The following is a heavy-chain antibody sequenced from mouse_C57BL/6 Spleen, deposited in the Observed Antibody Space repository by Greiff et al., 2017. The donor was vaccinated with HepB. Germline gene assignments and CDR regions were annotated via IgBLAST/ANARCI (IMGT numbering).Heavy chain of an antibody. CDR2: ISNGGGST. V-gene: IGHV5-12*01. Sequence: EVMLVESGGGLVQPGGSLKLSCAASGFTFSDYYMYWVRQTPEKRLEWVAYISNGGGSTYYPDTVKGRFTISRDNAKNSMSMQMSRLKSEDTAMYYCARGVTYAMDYWGQGTSVTVSS. CDR3: ARGVTYAMDY. J-gene: IGHJ4*01. D-gene: IGHD2-2*01. CDR1: GFTFSDYY.